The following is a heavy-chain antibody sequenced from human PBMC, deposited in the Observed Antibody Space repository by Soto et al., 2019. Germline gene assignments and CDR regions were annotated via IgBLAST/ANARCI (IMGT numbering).Heavy chain of an antibody. D-gene: IGHD2-15*01. CDR2: IYYSGST. Sequence: QVQLQESGPGLVKPSQTLSLTCTVSGGSISSGGYYWSWIRQHPGKGLEWIGYIYYSGSTYYNPSLKSRVPLAVDTSKTQFSLKLSSVTAADTAVYYCARGTLRYCSGGSCSSRHFDLWGRGTLVTVSS. CDR1: GGSISSGGYY. V-gene: IGHV4-31*03. J-gene: IGHJ2*01. CDR3: ARGTLRYCSGGSCSSRHFDL.